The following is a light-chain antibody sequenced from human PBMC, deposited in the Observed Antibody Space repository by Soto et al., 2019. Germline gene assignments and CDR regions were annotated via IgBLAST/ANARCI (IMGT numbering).Light chain of an antibody. Sequence: QSVLTQPPSASGTPGQRVTISCSGSSSNIGSNYVYWYQQLPGTAPKLLIYSNNQRPSGVPDRFSGSKSGTSASLAISGRRSEDEADYYCAAWDNSLSGRVFGTGTKLTVL. V-gene: IGLV1-47*02. CDR3: AAWDNSLSGRV. J-gene: IGLJ1*01. CDR2: SNN. CDR1: SSNIGSNY.